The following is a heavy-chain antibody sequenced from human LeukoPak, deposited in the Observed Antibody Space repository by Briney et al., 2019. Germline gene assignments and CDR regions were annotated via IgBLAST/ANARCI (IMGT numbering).Heavy chain of an antibody. CDR1: GFTFSSYA. V-gene: IGHV3-30*01. J-gene: IGHJ4*02. CDR2: ISYDGSNK. CDR3: ARDHRDFWSGYHDY. Sequence: PGGPLRLSCAASGFTFSSYAMHWVRQAPGKGLEWVAVISYDGSNKYYADSVKGRFTISRDNSKNTLYLQMNSLRAEDTAVYYCARDHRDFWSGYHDYWGQGTLVTVSS. D-gene: IGHD3-3*01.